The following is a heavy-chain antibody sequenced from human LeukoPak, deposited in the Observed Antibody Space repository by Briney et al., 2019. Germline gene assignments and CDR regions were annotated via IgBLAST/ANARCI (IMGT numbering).Heavy chain of an antibody. D-gene: IGHD2-2*01. J-gene: IGHJ6*03. V-gene: IGHV3-20*04. CDR1: GFTFDDYG. CDR2: INWNGGST. CDR3: ARDNLTVVVPAAKDYYYYMDV. Sequence: PGGSLRLSCAASGFTFDDYGMSWVRQAPGKGLEWVSGINWNGGSTGYADSVKGRFTISRDNAKNSLYLQMNSLRAEDTALYYCARDNLTVVVPAAKDYYYYMDVWGKGTTVTVSS.